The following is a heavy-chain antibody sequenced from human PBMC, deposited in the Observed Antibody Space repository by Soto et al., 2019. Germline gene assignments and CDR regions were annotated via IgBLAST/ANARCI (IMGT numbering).Heavy chain of an antibody. CDR1: GGSISSDDYY. CDR2: IYYSGST. D-gene: IGHD6-19*01. Sequence: SETLSLTCTVSGGSISSDDYYWSWIRQPPGKGLEWIGYIYYSGSTYCNPSLKSRVTISVDTSKNQFSLKLSSVTAADTAVYYCAREKKSSGWNWFDPWGQGTLVTVSS. V-gene: IGHV4-30-4*01. CDR3: AREKKSSGWNWFDP. J-gene: IGHJ5*02.